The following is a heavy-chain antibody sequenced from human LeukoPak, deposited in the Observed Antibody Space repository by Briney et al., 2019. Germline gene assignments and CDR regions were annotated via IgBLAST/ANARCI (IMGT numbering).Heavy chain of an antibody. CDR2: MNPNSGNT. CDR1: GHTFTSYD. D-gene: IGHD6-13*01. J-gene: IGHJ6*03. CDR3: ARSGGSSWYWYYYYMDV. V-gene: IGHV1-8*01. Sequence: ASVKVSCKASGHTFTSYDINWVRQATGQGLEWMGWMNPNSGNTGYAQKFQGRVTMTRNTSISTAYMELSSLRSEDTAVYYCARSGGSSWYWYYYYMDVWGKGTTVTIS.